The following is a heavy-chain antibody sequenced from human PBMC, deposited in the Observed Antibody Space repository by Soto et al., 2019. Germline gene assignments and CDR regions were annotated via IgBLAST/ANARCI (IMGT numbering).Heavy chain of an antibody. D-gene: IGHD1-26*01. J-gene: IGHJ6*02. CDR2: IYPGDSDT. Sequence: PGESLKISCKGSGYSFTSYWIGWVRQMPGKGLEWMGIIYPGDSDTRYSPSFQGQVTISADKSISTAYLQWSSLKASDTAMYYCARGSGSYLRGYYYYGMDVWGQGTTVTV. V-gene: IGHV5-51*01. CDR1: GYSFTSYW. CDR3: ARGSGSYLRGYYYYGMDV.